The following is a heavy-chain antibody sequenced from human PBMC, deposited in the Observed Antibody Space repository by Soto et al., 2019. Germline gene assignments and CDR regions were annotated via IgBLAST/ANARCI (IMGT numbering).Heavy chain of an antibody. CDR3: ARSGCSDGVCYTVYLDY. Sequence: GGSLRLSCAASGFTFSGYRMNWVRQAPGKGLEWVSYVSTTSTTIYYADSVKGRFTISRDNAKNSLYLEMNSLRDEDTAVYYCARSGCSDGVCYTVYLDYWGQGTVVTAPQ. J-gene: IGHJ4*02. V-gene: IGHV3-48*02. CDR2: VSTTSTTI. CDR1: GFTFSGYR. D-gene: IGHD2-8*01.